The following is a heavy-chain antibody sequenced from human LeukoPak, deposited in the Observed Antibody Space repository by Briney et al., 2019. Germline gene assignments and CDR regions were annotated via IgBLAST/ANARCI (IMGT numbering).Heavy chain of an antibody. CDR2: INPSGGST. J-gene: IGHJ4*02. CDR1: GYTFTSYG. V-gene: IGHV1-46*01. CDR3: ARERDMITFGGVIANYFDY. Sequence: ASVKVSCKACGYTFTSYGISWVRQAPGHGLEWMGIINPSGGSTSYAQKFQGRVTMTRDTSTSTVYMELSSLRSEDTAVYYCARERDMITFGGVIANYFDYWGQGTLVTVSS. D-gene: IGHD3-16*02.